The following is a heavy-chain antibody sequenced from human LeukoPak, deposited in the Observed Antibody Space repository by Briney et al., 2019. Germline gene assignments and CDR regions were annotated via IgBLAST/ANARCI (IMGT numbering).Heavy chain of an antibody. CDR1: GLTFSSYA. Sequence: GGSLRLSCAASGLTFSSYAMSWVRQAPGKGLEWVSAISGSGGSTYYADSVKGRFTISRDNSKNTLYLQMNSLRADDTAVYHCAKGGASSPYTYIDVWGKGTTVIVSS. D-gene: IGHD6-6*01. J-gene: IGHJ6*04. V-gene: IGHV3-23*01. CDR2: ISGSGGST. CDR3: AKGGASSPYTYIDV.